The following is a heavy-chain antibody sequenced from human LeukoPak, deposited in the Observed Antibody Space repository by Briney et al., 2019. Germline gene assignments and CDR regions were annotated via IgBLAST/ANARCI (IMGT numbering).Heavy chain of an antibody. Sequence: SETLSLTCTVSGGSISSYYWSWIRQPPVKGLEWIGYIYYSGSTNYNPSLKSRVTISVDTSKNQFSLKLSSVTAADTAVYYCARLGIAAAGTRWFDPWGQGTLVTVSS. CDR3: ARLGIAAAGTRWFDP. D-gene: IGHD6-13*01. CDR1: GGSISSYY. J-gene: IGHJ5*02. CDR2: IYYSGST. V-gene: IGHV4-59*08.